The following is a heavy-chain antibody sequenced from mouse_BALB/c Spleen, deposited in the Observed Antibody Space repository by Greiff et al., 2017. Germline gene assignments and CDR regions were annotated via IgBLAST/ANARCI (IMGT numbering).Heavy chain of an antibody. J-gene: IGHJ4*01. CDR3: ARDGGITAATAYAMDY. CDR2: ISSGGSYT. V-gene: IGHV5-9-4*01. D-gene: IGHD1-2*01. CDR1: GFTFSSYA. Sequence: EVKLVESGGGLVKPGGSLKLSCAASGFTFSSYAMPWVRQSPEKGLEWVAEISSGGSYTYYPDTVTGRFTISRDNDKNTLYLEKSSLRTEDTAMYYCARDGGITAATAYAMDYWGQGTSVTVSS.